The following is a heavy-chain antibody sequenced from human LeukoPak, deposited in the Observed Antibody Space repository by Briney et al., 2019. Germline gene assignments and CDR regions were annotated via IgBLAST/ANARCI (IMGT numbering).Heavy chain of an antibody. V-gene: IGHV4-4*07. D-gene: IGHD2-15*01. CDR1: GGSVSGYY. Sequence: SETLSLTCTVSGGSVSGYYWSWIRQPAGKGLEWIGRIYTSGSTNYNPSLKSRVTISVDKSKNRFSLKLSSVTAADTAVYYCARGSYCSGGSCLLYYYYYMDVWGKGTTVTVSS. J-gene: IGHJ6*03. CDR2: IYTSGST. CDR3: ARGSYCSGGSCLLYYYYYMDV.